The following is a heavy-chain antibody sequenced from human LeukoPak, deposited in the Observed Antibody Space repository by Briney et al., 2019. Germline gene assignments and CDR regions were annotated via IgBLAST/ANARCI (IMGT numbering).Heavy chain of an antibody. CDR1: GGSLSGHY. CDR2: INHSGSP. J-gene: IGHJ5*02. CDR3: VRGPGIPVAAS. D-gene: IGHD6-19*01. Sequence: SETLSLTCAVHGGSLSGHYCIWIRQAPGKGLEWIGEINHSGSPNYSPSFKSRVTISADTSKNQVSLSLRSVTAADTAVYYCVRGPGIPVAASWGQGTLVTVSS. V-gene: IGHV4-34*01.